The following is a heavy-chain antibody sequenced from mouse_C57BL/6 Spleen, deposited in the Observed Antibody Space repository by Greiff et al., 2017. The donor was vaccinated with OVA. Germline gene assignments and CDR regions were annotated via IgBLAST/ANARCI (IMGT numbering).Heavy chain of an antibody. Sequence: EVHLVESGGGLVQPGGSMKLSCVASGFTFSNYWMNWVRQSPEKGLEWVAQIRLKSDNYATHYAESVKGRFTISRDDSKSSVYLQMNNLRAEDTGIYYCTAFYGGAMDYWGQGTSVTVSS. J-gene: IGHJ4*01. CDR3: TAFYGGAMDY. D-gene: IGHD1-1*01. V-gene: IGHV6-3*01. CDR2: IRLKSDNYAT. CDR1: GFTFSNYW.